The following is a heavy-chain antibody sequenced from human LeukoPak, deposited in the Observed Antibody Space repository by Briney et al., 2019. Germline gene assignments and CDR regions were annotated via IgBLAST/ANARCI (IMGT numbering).Heavy chain of an antibody. CDR1: GFTFSSYS. CDR3: ARDREFSGYYMDV. Sequence: GGSLRLSCVVSGFTFSSYSMNWVRQAPGKGLEWVSYISSSSGTIYYADSVKGRFTISRDNAKNSLYLQMNSLRAEDTAVYYCARDREFSGYYMDVWGKGTTVTVSS. CDR2: ISSSSGTI. J-gene: IGHJ6*03. V-gene: IGHV3-48*01. D-gene: IGHD3-16*02.